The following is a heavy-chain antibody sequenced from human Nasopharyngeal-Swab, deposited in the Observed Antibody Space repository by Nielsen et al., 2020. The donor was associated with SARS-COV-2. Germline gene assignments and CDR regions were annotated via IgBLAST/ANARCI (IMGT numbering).Heavy chain of an antibody. V-gene: IGHV3-23*01. Sequence: GGSLRLSCEASGFTFESYGMTWVRQAPGKGLEWVSTISGSGDNTHYADSVRGRFTISRDNSQRTVFLQMTSLRAEATALYYCAKEPSAAMDVWGKGTTVIVSS. CDR3: AKEPSAAMDV. CDR1: GFTFESYG. J-gene: IGHJ6*03. CDR2: ISGSGDNT. D-gene: IGHD6-13*01.